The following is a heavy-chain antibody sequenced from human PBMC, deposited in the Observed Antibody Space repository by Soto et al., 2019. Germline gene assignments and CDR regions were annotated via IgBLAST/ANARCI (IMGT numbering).Heavy chain of an antibody. CDR2: IYPGDSDT. J-gene: IGHJ6*02. CDR1: GYSFTSYW. CDR3: ARQGSGRPHSYYYYYGMDV. Sequence: GESLKISCKGSGYSFTSYWIGWVRQMPGKGLEWMGIIYPGDSDTRYSPSFQGQVTISADKSISTAYLQWSSLKASDTAMYYCARQGSGRPHSYYYYYGMDVWGQGTTVTVSS. D-gene: IGHD3-10*01. V-gene: IGHV5-51*01.